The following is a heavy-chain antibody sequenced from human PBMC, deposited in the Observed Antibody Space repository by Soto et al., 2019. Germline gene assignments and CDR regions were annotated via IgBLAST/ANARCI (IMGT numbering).Heavy chain of an antibody. CDR3: VGTALIVGTSGSDY. CDR1: GGSINNNVHY. CDR2: IYYTGTT. Sequence: SEPLSLTGTVSGGSINNNVHYWGWIRQPPGKGLEWIGSIYYTGTTYYDPSLKSRVSTSIDTSKNQFYLRLNSVTAADTAFYYCVGTALIVGTSGSDYWGQGTLVTVSS. D-gene: IGHD1-26*01. V-gene: IGHV4-39*01. J-gene: IGHJ4*01.